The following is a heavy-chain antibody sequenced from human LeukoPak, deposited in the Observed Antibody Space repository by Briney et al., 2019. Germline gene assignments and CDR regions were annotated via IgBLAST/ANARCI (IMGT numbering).Heavy chain of an antibody. CDR3: AREGGPYRPLDY. V-gene: IGHV4-4*02. Sequence: SETLSLTCGVSGGSLSNTNWWTWVRRPPGKGLEWIGEVDLLGRTNYNPSLKSRVAISVDKSENHISLWLTSVTAADTAVYYCAREGGPYRPLDYSGQGTLVTVSS. CDR1: GGSLSNTNW. J-gene: IGHJ4*02. CDR2: VDLLGRT.